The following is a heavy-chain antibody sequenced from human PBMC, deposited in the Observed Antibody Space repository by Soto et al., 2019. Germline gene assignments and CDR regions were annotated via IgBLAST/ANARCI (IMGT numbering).Heavy chain of an antibody. Sequence: GGSLRLSCAASGFTFISYWMSWVLQAPWKGLEWVANIKQDGSEEYYVDSVRGRFTISRDNSKNTLYLQMNSLRADDSALYYCVRGLPRAVSKLPLFVSWGQGALVNVSS. D-gene: IGHD2-15*01. CDR2: IKQDGSEE. V-gene: IGHV3-7*01. J-gene: IGHJ5*02. CDR1: GFTFISYW. CDR3: VRGLPRAVSKLPLFVS.